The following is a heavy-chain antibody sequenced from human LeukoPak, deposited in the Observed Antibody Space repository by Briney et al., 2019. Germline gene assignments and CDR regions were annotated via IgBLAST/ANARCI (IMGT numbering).Heavy chain of an antibody. D-gene: IGHD5-12*01. CDR1: GFTFDDYA. J-gene: IGHJ4*02. V-gene: IGHV3-43*02. CDR2: ISGDGSIT. CDR3: AKDNWVATRGHYGFDY. Sequence: GGSLRLSCAASGFTFDDYAMHWVRQPPGKGLECVSLISGDGSITYYADSVKGRFTISRDNSKNSLFLQMNSLRTEDAALYYCAKDNWVATRGHYGFDYWGQGTLVTVSS.